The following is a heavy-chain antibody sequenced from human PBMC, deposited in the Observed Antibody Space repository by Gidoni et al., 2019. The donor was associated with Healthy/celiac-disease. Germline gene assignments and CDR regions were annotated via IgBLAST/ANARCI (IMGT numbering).Heavy chain of an antibody. CDR2: IYYSGST. V-gene: IGHV4-61*01. D-gene: IGHD3-9*01. Sequence: QVQLQESGPGLVKPSETLSLTCTVSGGPVSSGSYYWSWIRQPPGKGLEWIGYIYYSGSTNYNPSLKSRVTISVDTSKNQFSLKLSSVTAADTAVYYCARDRTGLVAFDYWGQGTLVTVSS. J-gene: IGHJ4*02. CDR3: ARDRTGLVAFDY. CDR1: GGPVSSGSYY.